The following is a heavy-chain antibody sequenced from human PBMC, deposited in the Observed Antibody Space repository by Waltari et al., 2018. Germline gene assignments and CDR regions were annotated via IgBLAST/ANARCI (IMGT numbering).Heavy chain of an antibody. J-gene: IGHJ4*02. CDR2: IYHSGST. V-gene: IGHV4-30-2*01. Sequence: QVQLQESGPGLVKPSQPLSLTCPVSGGPISSACYYCTWIRQHPGKGLEWIGYIYHSGSTYYNPSLKSRVTISVDRSKNQFSLKLSSVTAADTAVYYCASVNLGYSGYVLDYWGQGTLVTVSS. CDR3: ASVNLGYSGYVLDY. D-gene: IGHD5-12*01. CDR1: GGPISSACYY.